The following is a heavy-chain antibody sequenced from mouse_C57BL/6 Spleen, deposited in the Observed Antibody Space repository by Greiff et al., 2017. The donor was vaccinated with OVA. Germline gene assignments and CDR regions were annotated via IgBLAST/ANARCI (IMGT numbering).Heavy chain of an antibody. Sequence: EVKLVESGGGLVKPGGSLKLSCAASGFTFSSYTMSWVRQTPEKRLEWVATISGGGGNTYYPDSVKGRFTISRDNAKNTLDLQMSSLRSEDTALYYCAREGYGSSSFAYWGQGTLVTVSA. CDR2: ISGGGGNT. CDR3: AREGYGSSSFAY. V-gene: IGHV5-9*01. CDR1: GFTFSSYT. J-gene: IGHJ3*01. D-gene: IGHD1-1*01.